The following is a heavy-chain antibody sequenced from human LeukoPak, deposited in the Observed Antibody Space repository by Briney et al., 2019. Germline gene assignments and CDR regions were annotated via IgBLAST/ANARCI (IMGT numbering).Heavy chain of an antibody. CDR1: GGSISSYY. J-gene: IGHJ3*02. Sequence: ASETLSLTCTVSGGSISSYYWSWIRQPPGKGLGWIGYVYYSGSTNYNPSLKSRVTISVDTSKNQFSLKLSSVTAADTAVYYCARKYYDYVWGSYRPNAFDIWGQGTMVTVSS. V-gene: IGHV4-59*01. CDR2: VYYSGST. D-gene: IGHD3-16*02. CDR3: ARKYYDYVWGSYRPNAFDI.